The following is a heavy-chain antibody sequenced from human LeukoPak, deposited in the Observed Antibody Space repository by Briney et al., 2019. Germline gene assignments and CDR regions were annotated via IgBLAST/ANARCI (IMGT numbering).Heavy chain of an antibody. D-gene: IGHD6-19*01. CDR3: ARDRGSIAVAVADY. Sequence: ASVKVSCKTSGYTFTSYGISWVRQAPGQGLEWMGWISAYNGNTNYAQKVQGRVTMTTDTSTSTAYMELRSLRSDDTAVYYCARDRGSIAVAVADYWGQGTLVTVSS. J-gene: IGHJ4*02. CDR2: ISAYNGNT. CDR1: GYTFTSYG. V-gene: IGHV1-18*01.